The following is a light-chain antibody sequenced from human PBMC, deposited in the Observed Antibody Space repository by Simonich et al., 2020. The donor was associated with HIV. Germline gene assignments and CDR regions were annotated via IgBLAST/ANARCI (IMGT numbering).Light chain of an antibody. CDR1: SSNIGAGYD. CDR3: QSYDSSLRLEV. CDR2: GNS. J-gene: IGLJ3*02. Sequence: QSVLTQPPSLSGTPGQRVTISCSGSSSNIGAGYDVHWYQQLPGTAPKLLLYGNSNRPSGVPDRFSGSKSGTSASLAITGLQAEDEADYYCQSYDSSLRLEVFGGGTKLTVL. V-gene: IGLV1-40*01.